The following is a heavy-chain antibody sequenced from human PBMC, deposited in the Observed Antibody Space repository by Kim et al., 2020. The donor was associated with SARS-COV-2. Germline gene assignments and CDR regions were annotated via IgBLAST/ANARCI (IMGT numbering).Heavy chain of an antibody. CDR2: IIPIFGTA. CDR3: ARGVYCGGDGYSRVYYYYGMDV. D-gene: IGHD2-21*01. V-gene: IGHV1-69*13. J-gene: IGHJ6*02. Sequence: SVKVSCKASGGTFSSYAISWVRQAPGQGLEWMGGIIPIFGTANYAQKFQGRVTITADESTSTAYMELSSLRSEDTAVYYCARGVYCGGDGYSRVYYYYGMDVSGQGTTVTVSS. CDR1: GGTFSSYA.